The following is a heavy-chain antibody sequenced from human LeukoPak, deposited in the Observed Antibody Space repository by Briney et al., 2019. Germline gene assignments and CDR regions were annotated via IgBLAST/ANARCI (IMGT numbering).Heavy chain of an antibody. V-gene: IGHV4-34*01. Sequence: SETLSLTCAVYGGSFSGYCWSWIRQPPGKGLEWIGEINHSGSTNYNPSLKSRVTISVDTSKNQFSLKLSSVTAADTAVYYCARGPTVTTSDYWGQGTLVTVSS. D-gene: IGHD4-11*01. CDR3: ARGPTVTTSDY. J-gene: IGHJ4*02. CDR1: GGSFSGYC. CDR2: INHSGST.